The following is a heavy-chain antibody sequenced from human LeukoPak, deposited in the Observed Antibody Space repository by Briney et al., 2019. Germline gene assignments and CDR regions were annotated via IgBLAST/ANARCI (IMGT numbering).Heavy chain of an antibody. J-gene: IGHJ4*02. CDR2: ISAYNGRT. V-gene: IGHV1-18*01. D-gene: IGHD2-21*02. CDR3: ARGTTFVPATRASAFDY. CDR1: GYTFTNHG. Sequence: GASVKVSCKTSGYTFTNHGINWVRQAPGQGLEWMGWISAYNGRTNYAQKVQGRVTMTTDTSTSTAYMELRSLRSDDTAVYYCARGTTFVPATRASAFDYWGQGTLVTVSS.